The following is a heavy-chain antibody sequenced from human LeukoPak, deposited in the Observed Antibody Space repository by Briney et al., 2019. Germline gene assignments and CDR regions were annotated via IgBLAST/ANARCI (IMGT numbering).Heavy chain of an antibody. CDR2: ITSTGDST. J-gene: IGHJ4*02. CDR1: GFTFSIYA. CDR3: AKDRPNYYGNNGHYYRQNGDY. V-gene: IGHV3-23*01. D-gene: IGHD3-22*01. Sequence: PGGSLRLSCAAPGFTFSIYAMSWVRQVPGKGLNWVSSITSTGDSTYYADSVRGRFTISRDNSENTLYLRMNSLRAEDTAIYYCAKDRPNYYGNNGHYYRQNGDYWGQGTLVTVSS.